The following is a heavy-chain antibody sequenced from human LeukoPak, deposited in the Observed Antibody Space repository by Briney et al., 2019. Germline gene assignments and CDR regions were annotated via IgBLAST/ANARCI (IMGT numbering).Heavy chain of an antibody. CDR3: ARKQGAATERAVYYYGMDV. CDR2: IYYSGST. CDR1: GVSISSSSYY. V-gene: IGHV4-39*01. J-gene: IGHJ6*02. D-gene: IGHD2-15*01. Sequence: PSETLTLTCTVSGVSISSSSYYWGWIRQPPGKGLEWIGSIYYSGSTYYNPSLKSRVTISVDTSKNQFSLKLSSVTAADTAVYYCARKQGAATERAVYYYGMDVWGQGTTVTVSS.